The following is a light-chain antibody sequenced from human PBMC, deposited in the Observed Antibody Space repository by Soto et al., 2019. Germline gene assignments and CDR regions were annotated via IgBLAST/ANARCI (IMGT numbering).Light chain of an antibody. Sequence: ECVLTQSPGTLSLSPGERATLSCRASQSLGRKYLAWYQHKPGQAPRLLIHGASSRATGIPDMFIGSGSGTDFPLTISRLEPEDFAVYYCQQYDISPRIFVQGTKGELK. CDR3: QQYDISPRI. CDR2: GAS. J-gene: IGKJ1*01. V-gene: IGKV3-20*01. CDR1: QSLGRKY.